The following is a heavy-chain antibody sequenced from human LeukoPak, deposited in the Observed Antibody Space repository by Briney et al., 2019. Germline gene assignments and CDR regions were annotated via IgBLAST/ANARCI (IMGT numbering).Heavy chain of an antibody. V-gene: IGHV4-59*01. CDR2: VHYSGTT. J-gene: IGHJ5*02. Sequence: SETLSLTCTVSDGSITNYDWSWVRQPPGKGLEFIGHVHYSGTTNYNPSLRSRVTISIDTSKQHFFLKLKSVTAADTAVYYCARQDPMVRGGFDPWGQGTLVTVSS. D-gene: IGHD3-10*01. CDR1: DGSITNYD. CDR3: ARQDPMVRGGFDP.